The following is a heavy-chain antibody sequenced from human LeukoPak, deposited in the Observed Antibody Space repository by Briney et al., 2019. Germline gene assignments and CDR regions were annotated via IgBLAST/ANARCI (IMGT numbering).Heavy chain of an antibody. CDR1: GFSSNNHE. CDR3: ARISTNTWYNFDY. CDR2: ISSGGGSI. V-gene: IGHV3-48*03. D-gene: IGHD2-2*01. Sequence: GGSLRHSCVASGFSSNNHEMNGVRQAPGRGRGGVSYISSGGGSIYYADSVKGRFTISRDNAKYSLYLQMNSLRAEDTAVYYCARISTNTWYNFDYWGQGTLVTVSS. J-gene: IGHJ4*02.